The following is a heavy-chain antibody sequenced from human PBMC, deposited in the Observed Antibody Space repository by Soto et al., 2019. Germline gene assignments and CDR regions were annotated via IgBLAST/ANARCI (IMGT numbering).Heavy chain of an antibody. V-gene: IGHV1-46*03. D-gene: IGHD3-22*01. CDR2: INPSGGST. CDR3: ARDRYYDSSGYLSEGYYYYYGMDV. J-gene: IGHJ6*02. Sequence: ASVKVSCKASGYTFTSYYMHWVRQAPGQGLEWMGIINPSGGSTSYAQKFQGRVTMTRDTSTSTVYMELSSLRSEDTAVYYCARDRYYDSSGYLSEGYYYYYGMDVWGQGTTVTVSS. CDR1: GYTFTSYY.